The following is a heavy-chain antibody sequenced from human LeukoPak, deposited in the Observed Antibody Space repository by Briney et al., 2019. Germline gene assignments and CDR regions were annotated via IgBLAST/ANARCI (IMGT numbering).Heavy chain of an antibody. D-gene: IGHD3-9*01. CDR3: ASKGVLRYFDWIDY. CDR1: GGTISSHY. J-gene: IGHJ4*02. Sequence: SETLTLTCEVTGGTISSHYWSWIRQPPGKGQEWIGYIYYSGSTNYNPSLKSRVTISVDTSKNQFSLKLSSVTAADTAVYYCASKGVLRYFDWIDYWGRGTLVTVSS. CDR2: IYYSGST. V-gene: IGHV4-59*08.